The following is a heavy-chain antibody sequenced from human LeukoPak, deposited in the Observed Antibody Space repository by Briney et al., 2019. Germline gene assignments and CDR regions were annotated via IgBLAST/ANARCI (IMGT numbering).Heavy chain of an antibody. D-gene: IGHD6-6*01. CDR2: IYTSGST. Sequence: PSQTLSLTCTVSGGSISSGSYYWSWIRQPAGKGLEWIGRIYTSGSTNYNPSLKSRVTISVDTSKNQFSLKLSSVTAADTAVYYCARLPRRRGYYFDYWGQGTLVTVSS. V-gene: IGHV4-61*02. J-gene: IGHJ4*02. CDR3: ARLPRRRGYYFDY. CDR1: GGSISSGSYY.